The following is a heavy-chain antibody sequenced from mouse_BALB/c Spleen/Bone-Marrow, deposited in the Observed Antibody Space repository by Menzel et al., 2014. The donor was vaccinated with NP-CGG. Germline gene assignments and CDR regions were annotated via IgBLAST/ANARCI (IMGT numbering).Heavy chain of an antibody. V-gene: IGHV1-61*01. D-gene: IGHD2-2*01. Sequence: VKLMESGAELVRPGASVKLSCKTSGYSFTTYWMNWVEQRPGQGLEWIGMIHPSDSETKLNQKFKDKATLTVDKSSNTAYMQLNSPTSEDSAVYYCTRGDGYGGFAYWGQGTLVTVSA. CDR1: GYSFTTYW. J-gene: IGHJ3*01. CDR3: TRGDGYGGFAY. CDR2: IHPSDSET.